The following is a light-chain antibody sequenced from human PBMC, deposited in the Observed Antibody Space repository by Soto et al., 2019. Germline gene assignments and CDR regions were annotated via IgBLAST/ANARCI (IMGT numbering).Light chain of an antibody. CDR2: GAS. V-gene: IGKV3-20*01. CDR1: QSVRSSY. CDR3: QQFGSSPRYS. Sequence: EIVLTQSPGTLSLSPGDRATLSCRASQSVRSSYLAWYQQKPGQAPRLLIYGASSRATGIPDRFSGSGSGTDFTLTISRLEPEDFAVYYCQQFGSSPRYSFGQGTKLEIK. J-gene: IGKJ2*03.